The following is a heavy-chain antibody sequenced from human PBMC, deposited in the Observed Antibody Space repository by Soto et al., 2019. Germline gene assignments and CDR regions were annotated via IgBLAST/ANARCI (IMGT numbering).Heavy chain of an antibody. CDR3: ARSRATYCSGGSCYQDWFDP. CDR2: INPNSGGT. Sequence: ASVKVSCKASGYTFTGYYMHWVRQAPGQGLEWMGWINPNSGGTNYAQKFQGWVTMTRDTSISTAYMELSRLRSDDTAVYYCARSRATYCSGGSCYQDWFDPWGQGTLVTVSS. V-gene: IGHV1-2*04. J-gene: IGHJ5*02. D-gene: IGHD2-15*01. CDR1: GYTFTGYY.